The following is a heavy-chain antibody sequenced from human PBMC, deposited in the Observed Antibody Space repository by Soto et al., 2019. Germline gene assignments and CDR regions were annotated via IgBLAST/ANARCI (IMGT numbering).Heavy chain of an antibody. D-gene: IGHD3-10*01. V-gene: IGHV4-59*01. CDR2: IYYSGST. CDR3: AGTITMVRGVIITSYYGMDV. Sequence: SETLSLTCTVSGGSISSYYWSWIRQPPGKGLEWIGYIYYSGSTNYNPSLKSRVTISVDTSKNQFSLKLSSVTAADTAVYYCAGTITMVRGVIITSYYGMDVWGQGTTVTVSS. J-gene: IGHJ6*02. CDR1: GGSISSYY.